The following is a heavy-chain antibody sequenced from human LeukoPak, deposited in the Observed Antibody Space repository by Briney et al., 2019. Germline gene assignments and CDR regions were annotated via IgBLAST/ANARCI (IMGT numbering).Heavy chain of an antibody. Sequence: GGSLRLSCAASGFTFSSYDMHWVRHATGKGLEWVSAIGTAGDTYYPGSVKGRFTISRENAKNSLYLQMNSLRAGDTAVYYCARGGRFGEFYDAFDIWGQGTMVTVSS. V-gene: IGHV3-13*01. D-gene: IGHD3-10*01. CDR1: GFTFSSYD. CDR3: ARGGRFGEFYDAFDI. CDR2: IGTAGDT. J-gene: IGHJ3*02.